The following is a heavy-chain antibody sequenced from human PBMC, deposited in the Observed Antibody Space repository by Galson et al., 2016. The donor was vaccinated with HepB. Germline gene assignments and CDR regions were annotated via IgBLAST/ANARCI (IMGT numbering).Heavy chain of an antibody. CDR3: AALLASGYGTGRLHY. Sequence: ETLPLTCTVASGFISTYLWSWLRQPPGKGLEGPGYIYHSGTTNYNPSLKRRVTISIDTAKNQFSLQLSSVTAADTAVYYCAALLASGYGTGRLHYWGQGTLVAVSS. CDR1: SGFISTYL. J-gene: IGHJ4*02. V-gene: IGHV4-59*01. CDR2: IYHSGTT. D-gene: IGHD3-9*01.